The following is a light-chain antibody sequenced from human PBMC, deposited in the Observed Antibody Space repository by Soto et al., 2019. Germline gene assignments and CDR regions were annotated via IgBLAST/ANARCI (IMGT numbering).Light chain of an antibody. V-gene: IGLV2-14*01. CDR2: EVS. J-gene: IGLJ1*01. CDR1: SSDVGGYAY. Sequence: QSVLTQPASVSGSPGQTITISCTGTSSDVGGYAYVSWYQQYPGKVPKLVISEVSNRPSGVSHRFSGSRSGNTASLTISGLQAEDEADYHCSSYTSSSTLYVFGTGTKLTVL. CDR3: SSYTSSSTLYV.